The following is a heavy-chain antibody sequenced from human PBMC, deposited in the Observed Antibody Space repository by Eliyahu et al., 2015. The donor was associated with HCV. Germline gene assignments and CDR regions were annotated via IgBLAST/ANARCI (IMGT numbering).Heavy chain of an antibody. J-gene: IGHJ6*02. D-gene: IGHD3-10*01. CDR2: IGPDGNFV. CDR1: GFTFRTXW. V-gene: IGHV3-74*01. CDR3: TRGGVGCDA. Sequence: EVQLVESGGGLVQPGGSLRLSCVAXGFTFRTXWXXXVRQAPGKGPVWVSRIGPDGNFVTSGDXVKGRFTTSRDNAKNTLYLEMSGLRADDTGLYYCTRGGVGCDAWGQGTTVTVSS.